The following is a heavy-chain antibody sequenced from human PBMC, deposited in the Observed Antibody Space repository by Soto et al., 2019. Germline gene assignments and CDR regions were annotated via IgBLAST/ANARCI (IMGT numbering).Heavy chain of an antibody. CDR2: IYYSGST. CDR3: ARDGRGVVVVAATRSWFDP. Sequence: SETLSLTCTVSGGSISSGDYYWSWIRQPPGKGLEWIGYIYYSGSTYYNPSLKSRVTISVDTSKNQFSLKLSSVTAADTAVYYCARDGRGVVVVAATRSWFDPWGQGTLVTVSS. D-gene: IGHD2-15*01. J-gene: IGHJ5*02. CDR1: GGSISSGDYY. V-gene: IGHV4-30-4*01.